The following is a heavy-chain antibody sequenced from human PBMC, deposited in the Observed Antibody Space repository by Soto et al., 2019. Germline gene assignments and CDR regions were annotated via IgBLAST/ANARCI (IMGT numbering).Heavy chain of an antibody. V-gene: IGHV6-1*01. CDR2: TYYRSKWYN. CDR3: TRDTFVMQHLVTLFRHNLFDS. Sequence: LQTLALTCAMSGDSVSNHSAAWNWIRQSPSRGLEWLGRTYYRSKWYNDYAVSVKSRITINTDTSKNQFSLQLNSVTPDDTAVYYCTRDTFVMQHLVTLFRHNLFDSWGQGTLVTVSS. CDR1: GDSVSNHSAA. J-gene: IGHJ5*01. D-gene: IGHD6-13*01.